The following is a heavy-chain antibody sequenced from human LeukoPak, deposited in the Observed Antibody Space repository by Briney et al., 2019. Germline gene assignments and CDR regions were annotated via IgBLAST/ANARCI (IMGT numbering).Heavy chain of an antibody. CDR3: AIDPWGGYYDSSGFDY. J-gene: IGHJ4*02. V-gene: IGHV3-48*03. CDR1: GCTFSTYE. CDR2: ISGSANTI. Sequence: PGGSLRLSCAASGCTFSTYEMNWVRQAPGKGLEWLSYISGSANTIYYADSVKGRFTISRDNAKNSLYLQMNSLRAEDTAVYYCAIDPWGGYYDSSGFDYWGQGTLVTVSS. D-gene: IGHD3-22*01.